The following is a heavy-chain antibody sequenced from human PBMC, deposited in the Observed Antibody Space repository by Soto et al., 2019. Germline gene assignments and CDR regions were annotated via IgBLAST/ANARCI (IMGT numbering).Heavy chain of an antibody. CDR1: GGTFSSYA. Sequence: QVQLVQSGAEVKKPGSSVKVSCKASGGTFSSYAISWVRQAPGQGLEWMGGIIPIFGTANYAQKFQGRVTITADETTSTAYRVLSSLRSEDTAVYYCARGGAGAYYYYGMDVWGQGTTVTVSS. CDR3: ARGGAGAYYYYGMDV. J-gene: IGHJ6*02. D-gene: IGHD3-10*01. V-gene: IGHV1-69*01. CDR2: IIPIFGTA.